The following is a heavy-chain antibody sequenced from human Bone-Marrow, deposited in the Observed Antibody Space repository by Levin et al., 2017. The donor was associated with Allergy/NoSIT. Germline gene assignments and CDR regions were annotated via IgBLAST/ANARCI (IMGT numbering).Heavy chain of an antibody. J-gene: IGHJ6*02. CDR2: ISTSGGTT. Sequence: HPGGSLRLSCAASGFTFSSYDMNWVRQTPGKGLEWVSGISTSGGTTYYPDSAKGRFTISRDNSKNMLYLQMNSLRAEDTAVYYCARGVRMPGVWGQGTTVTVSS. V-gene: IGHV3-23*01. CDR3: ARGVRMPGV. D-gene: IGHD3-10*01. CDR1: GFTFSSYD.